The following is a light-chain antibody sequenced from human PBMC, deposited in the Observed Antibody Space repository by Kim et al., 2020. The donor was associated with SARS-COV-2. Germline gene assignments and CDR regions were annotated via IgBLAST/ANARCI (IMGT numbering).Light chain of an antibody. CDR2: QDS. CDR1: KLGDKY. Sequence: SYELTQPPSVSVSPGQTVSITCSGDKLGDKYACXYQQKPGQSPVVVIHQDSKRPSGIPERFSGSNSGNTATLTISGTQAMDEADYYCQAWDSSTVVFGGG. V-gene: IGLV3-1*01. J-gene: IGLJ2*01. CDR3: QAWDSSTVV.